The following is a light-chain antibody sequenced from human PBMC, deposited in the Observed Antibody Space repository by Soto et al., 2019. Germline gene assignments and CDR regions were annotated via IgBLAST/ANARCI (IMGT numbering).Light chain of an antibody. CDR2: GAS. V-gene: IGKV3-15*01. CDR1: QRAAGT. Sequence: EIVMTQSPATLSLSQGERAPLPGRAGQRAAGTLAWYQQKPGQAPRLLIYGASTGATGIPARFSGSGSGTEFTLTISSLQSEDFAVYYCQQYNYWPLTFGPGTKVDIK. CDR3: QQYNYWPLT. J-gene: IGKJ3*01.